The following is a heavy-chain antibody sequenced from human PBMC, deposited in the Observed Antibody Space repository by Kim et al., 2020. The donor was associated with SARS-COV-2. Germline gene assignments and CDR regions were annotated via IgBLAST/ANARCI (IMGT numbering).Heavy chain of an antibody. J-gene: IGHJ4*02. Sequence: GGSLRLSCAASGFTFSNAYMNWVRQAPGKGLEWIGRIKSKSAGGTTDYAAPVKGRFIISRDDSKNTLYLQMNSLETEDTAVYYCFTLFGVETDSPSDYWGQGTLVTVSS. V-gene: IGHV3-15*01. CDR1: GFTFSNAY. CDR3: FTLFGVETDSPSDY. D-gene: IGHD2-21*01. CDR2: IKSKSAGGTT.